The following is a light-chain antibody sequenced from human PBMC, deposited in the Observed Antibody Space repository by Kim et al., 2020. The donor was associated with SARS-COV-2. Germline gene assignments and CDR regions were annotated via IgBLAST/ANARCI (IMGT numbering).Light chain of an antibody. V-gene: IGLV2-14*01. Sequence: QSALTQPASVSGSPGQSITISCTGTSSDVGGYNHVSWYQQHPGKAPKLMIYDVIKRPSGVSNRFSGSKSGNTASLTNSGLQAEDEADYYCSSYTSSSTYVFGTGTKVTVL. J-gene: IGLJ1*01. CDR2: DVI. CDR3: SSYTSSSTYV. CDR1: SSDVGGYNH.